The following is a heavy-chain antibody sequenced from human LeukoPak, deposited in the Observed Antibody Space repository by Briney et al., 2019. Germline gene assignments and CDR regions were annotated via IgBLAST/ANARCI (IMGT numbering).Heavy chain of an antibody. CDR3: AKDPPIYYYDSSGYWDAFDI. D-gene: IGHD3-22*01. Sequence: PGGSLRPSCAASGFTFSSYAMSWVRQAPGKGLEWVSAISGSGGSTYYADSVKGRFTISRDNSKNTLYLQMNSLRAEDTAVYYCAKDPPIYYYDSSGYWDAFDIWGQGTMVTVS. J-gene: IGHJ3*02. CDR1: GFTFSSYA. CDR2: ISGSGGST. V-gene: IGHV3-23*01.